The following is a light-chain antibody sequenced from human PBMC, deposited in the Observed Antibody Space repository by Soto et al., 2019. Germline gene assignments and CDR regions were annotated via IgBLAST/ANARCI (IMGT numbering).Light chain of an antibody. J-gene: IGKJ5*01. V-gene: IGKV4-1*01. CDR3: QQYHTGPIT. Sequence: DFVMTQSPDSLTVSLGERATINCKSSQSVLSSSNNMNYLAWHQQKPGQPPKVLIYWASIRESGVPDRFGGSGSGTDFTLTINTVQAEDVAVYYCQQYHTGPITFGQGTRLEMK. CDR1: QSVLSSSNNMNY. CDR2: WAS.